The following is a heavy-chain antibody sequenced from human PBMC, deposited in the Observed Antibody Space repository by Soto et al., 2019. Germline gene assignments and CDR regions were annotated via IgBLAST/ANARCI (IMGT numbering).Heavy chain of an antibody. V-gene: IGHV3-23*01. Sequence: EVQLLESGGGLVQPGGSLRLSCAASGFTFSSYAMSWVRQAPGKGLEWVSAISGSGGSTYYADSVKGRFTISRDNSKNTLYLQMNSMRAEETAVYYCAKRTDYYGSGPMGYFDYWGQGTLVTVSS. CDR2: ISGSGGST. J-gene: IGHJ4*02. CDR3: AKRTDYYGSGPMGYFDY. CDR1: GFTFSSYA. D-gene: IGHD3-10*01.